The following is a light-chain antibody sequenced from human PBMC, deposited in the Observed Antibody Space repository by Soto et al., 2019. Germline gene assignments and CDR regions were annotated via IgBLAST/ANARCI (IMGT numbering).Light chain of an antibody. CDR3: LLYYGGAQLV. V-gene: IGLV7-43*01. CDR1: TGAVTSGDY. J-gene: IGLJ2*01. CDR2: GTS. Sequence: QTVVTQEPALTVSPGGTVTLTCASGTGAVTSGDYPNWFQQKPGQAPRALIYGTSNKHSWTPARFSGSLLGGKAALTLSGVQPEDEAEYYCLLYYGGAQLVFGGGTKVTVL.